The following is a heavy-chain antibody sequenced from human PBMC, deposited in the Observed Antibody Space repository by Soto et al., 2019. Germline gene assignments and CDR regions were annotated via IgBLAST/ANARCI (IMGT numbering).Heavy chain of an antibody. Sequence: LRLSCAASGFTFSSYAMSWVRQAPGKGLEWVSAISGSGGSTYYADSVKGRFTISRDNSKNTLYLQMNSLRAEDTAVYYCAKGAASLLWFGESPYDYWGQGTLVTVSS. CDR2: ISGSGGST. J-gene: IGHJ4*02. CDR3: AKGAASLLWFGESPYDY. V-gene: IGHV3-23*01. CDR1: GFTFSSYA. D-gene: IGHD3-10*01.